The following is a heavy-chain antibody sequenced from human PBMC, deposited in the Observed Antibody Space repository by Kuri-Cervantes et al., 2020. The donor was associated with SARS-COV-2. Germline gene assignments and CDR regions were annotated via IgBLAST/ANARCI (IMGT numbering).Heavy chain of an antibody. V-gene: IGHV3-48*01. CDR1: GFTFSSNS. CDR3: SRTYDSSGSLYYYYYMDV. D-gene: IGHD3-22*01. Sequence: GGSLRLCCAASGFTFSSNSMNWVRQAPGKGLEWVSYISSSSSTIYYADSVKGRFTISRGNAKNSLYLQMNSLRAEDTAVYYCSRTYDSSGSLYYYYYMDVWGKGTTVTVSS. CDR2: ISSSSSTI. J-gene: IGHJ6*03.